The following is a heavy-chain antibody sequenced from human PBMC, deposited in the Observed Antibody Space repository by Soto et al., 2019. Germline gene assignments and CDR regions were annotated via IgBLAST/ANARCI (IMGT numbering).Heavy chain of an antibody. CDR3: GPLRAVAGPGWGRAFDH. CDR1: GFSFSTYG. Sequence: EVQLLESGGGLVQPGGSLRLSCAASGFSFSTYGMNWVRQAPGKGLEWVSSLKNGGTYYADSVKGRFTISRDNSKNTLSQQMTSLAVEDTATFFLGPLRAVAGPGWGRAFDHWGEEPLVAVSS. V-gene: IGHV3-23*01. CDR2: LKNGGT. J-gene: IGHJ4*02. D-gene: IGHD3-10*01.